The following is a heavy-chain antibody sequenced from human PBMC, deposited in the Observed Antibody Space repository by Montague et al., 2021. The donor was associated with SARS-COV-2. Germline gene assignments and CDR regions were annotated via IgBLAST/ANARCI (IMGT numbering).Heavy chain of an antibody. J-gene: IGHJ4*02. V-gene: IGHV4-34*01. CDR1: GGSFSGYY. Sequence: SETLSLTCAVYGGSFSGYYWSWVRPAPGKGLEWIGEINHSGSTHYNPSLKSRVSMSVYTSKNQISLKMSSVTAADTAVFYCARSREEFTPIAVIITGGMHYFDTWGQGTLVTVSS. CDR3: ARSREEFTPIAVIITGGMHYFDT. CDR2: INHSGST. D-gene: IGHD3-22*01.